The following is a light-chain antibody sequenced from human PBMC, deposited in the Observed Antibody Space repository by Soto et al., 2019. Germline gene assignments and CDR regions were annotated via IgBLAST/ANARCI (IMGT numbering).Light chain of an antibody. J-gene: IGLJ3*02. CDR1: SSDVGGYNY. CDR3: SSYTSSSTHWV. V-gene: IGLV2-14*01. CDR2: EVS. Sequence: QSVLTQPASVSGSPGQSITISCTGTSSDVGGYNYVSGYQQHPGKAPKLMIYEVSNRPSGVSNRFSGSKSGNTASLTISGLQAEDEADYYCSSYTSSSTHWVFGGGTKLIVL.